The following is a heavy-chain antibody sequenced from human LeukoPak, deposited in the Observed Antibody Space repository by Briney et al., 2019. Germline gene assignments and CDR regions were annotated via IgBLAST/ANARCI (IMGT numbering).Heavy chain of an antibody. CDR2: ISSDGSNK. V-gene: IGHV3-30*04. Sequence: SLRLSCAASGFTFSSYAMHWVRQAPGKGLEWAAVISSDGSNKYYADSVKGRFTISRYNSKNTLYLQMNSLRAEDTAVYYCAREHGHYDILTGLHWGQGTLVTDSS. CDR3: AREHGHYDILTGLH. CDR1: GFTFSSYA. J-gene: IGHJ4*02. D-gene: IGHD3-9*01.